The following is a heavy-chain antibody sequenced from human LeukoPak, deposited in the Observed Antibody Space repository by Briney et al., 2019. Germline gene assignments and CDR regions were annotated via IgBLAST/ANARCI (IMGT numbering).Heavy chain of an antibody. CDR1: GGSISSYY. CDR3: ARVYYYDSSGYSNDAFDI. D-gene: IGHD3-22*01. V-gene: IGHV4-4*07. Sequence: SETLSLTCTVSGGSISSYYWSWIRQPAGKGLEWIGRIYTSGSTNYNPSLKSRVTMSVDTSKNQFSLKLSSVTAADTAMYYCARVYYYDSSGYSNDAFDIWGQGTMVTVSS. CDR2: IYTSGST. J-gene: IGHJ3*02.